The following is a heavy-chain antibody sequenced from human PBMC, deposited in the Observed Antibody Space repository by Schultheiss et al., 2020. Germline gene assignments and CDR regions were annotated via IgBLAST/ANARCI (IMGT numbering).Heavy chain of an antibody. V-gene: IGHV4-34*01. J-gene: IGHJ6*02. CDR3: AREGDPYCGGDCYPYPYYYYSGMDV. D-gene: IGHD2-21*01. Sequence: SQTLSLTCAVYGGSFSGYYWSWIRQPPGKGLEWIGEINHSGSTNYNPSLKSRVTISVDTSKNQFSLKLSSVTAADTAVYYCAREGDPYCGGDCYPYPYYYYSGMDVWGQGTTVTVSS. CDR2: INHSGST. CDR1: GGSFSGYY.